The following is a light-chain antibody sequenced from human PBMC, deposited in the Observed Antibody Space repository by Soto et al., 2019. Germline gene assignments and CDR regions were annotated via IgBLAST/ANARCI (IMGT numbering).Light chain of an antibody. J-gene: IGKJ1*01. CDR1: QNINNY. CDR2: AAS. CDR3: QQSYVIPRT. Sequence: DIQMTQSPSSLSASVGDRVTITCRASQNINNYLNWYQQKPGKAPKLLIYAASSLQGGVPSRFSGSGYETDFTLTISSLKPEDFATYYCQQSYVIPRTFGQGTKVEIK. V-gene: IGKV1-39*01.